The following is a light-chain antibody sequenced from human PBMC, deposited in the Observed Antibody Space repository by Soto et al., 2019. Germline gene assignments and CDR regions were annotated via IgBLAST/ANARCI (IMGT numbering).Light chain of an antibody. CDR3: QEYEWFPWT. V-gene: IGKV3-20*01. CDR1: RSVSSIY. Sequence: EIVLTQSPGTLSLSPGERATLSCRASRSVSSIYIAWYQQRPGQAPRLLIYGASSRAIGIPDRFSAGGSGTDFTLTISRVEPEDFAVYYCQEYEWFPWTFCQGTLVEIK. CDR2: GAS. J-gene: IGKJ1*01.